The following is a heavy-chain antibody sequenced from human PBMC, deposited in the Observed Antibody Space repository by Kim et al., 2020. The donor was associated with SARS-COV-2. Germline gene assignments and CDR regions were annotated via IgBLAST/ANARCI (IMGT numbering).Heavy chain of an antibody. V-gene: IGHV4-31*03. Sequence: SETLSLTCTVSGGSISSGGYYWSWIRQHPGKGLEWIGYIYYSGSTYYNPSLKSRVTISVDTSKNQFSLKLSSVTAADTAVYYCAREVAIFGVVAVYYYYMDVWGKGTTVTVSS. D-gene: IGHD3-3*01. CDR3: AREVAIFGVVAVYYYYMDV. CDR2: IYYSGST. CDR1: GGSISSGGYY. J-gene: IGHJ6*03.